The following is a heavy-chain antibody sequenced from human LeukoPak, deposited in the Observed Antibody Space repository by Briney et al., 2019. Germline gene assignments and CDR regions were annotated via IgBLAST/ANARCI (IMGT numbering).Heavy chain of an antibody. D-gene: IGHD3-10*01. V-gene: IGHV1-69*13. J-gene: IGHJ6*03. CDR3: ARVTEYYYGSGSNRLSIQYYYYYMDV. CDR2: IIPIFGTA. Sequence: ASVTVSCKASGGTFSSYAISWVRQAPGQGLEWMEGIIPIFGTANYAQKFQGRVTITADESTSTAYMELSSLRSEDTAVYYCARVTEYYYGSGSNRLSIQYYYYYMDVWGKGTTVTVSS. CDR1: GGTFSSYA.